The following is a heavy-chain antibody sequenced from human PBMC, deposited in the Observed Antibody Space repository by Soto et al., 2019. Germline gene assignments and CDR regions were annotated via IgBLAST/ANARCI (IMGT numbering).Heavy chain of an antibody. V-gene: IGHV1-18*01. Sequence: QVQLVQSGAELRKPGASVKVSCKTSGYAFRNYGISWVRQAPGQGLEWMGWINTYNSYTHSAKKFQGRVIMTIESSTSSAFLEVRNLRSDDTVVYYCAQNITSRIDSWGQGTLVTVSS. J-gene: IGHJ5*01. D-gene: IGHD2-2*01. CDR3: AQNITSRIDS. CDR1: GYAFRNYG. CDR2: INTYNSYT.